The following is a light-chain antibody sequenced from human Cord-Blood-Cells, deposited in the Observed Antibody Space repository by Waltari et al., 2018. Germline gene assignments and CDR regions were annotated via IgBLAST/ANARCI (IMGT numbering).Light chain of an antibody. Sequence: QSVLTQPPSVSAAPGQKVTISCSGSSSNIVNNYVSWYQQPPGTAPKLLIYENNKRPSGMPDRFSGSKSGTSATLGITGLQTGDEADYYCGTWDSSLSAGVFGGGTKLTVL. J-gene: IGLJ3*02. V-gene: IGLV1-51*02. CDR2: ENN. CDR1: SSNIVNNY. CDR3: GTWDSSLSAGV.